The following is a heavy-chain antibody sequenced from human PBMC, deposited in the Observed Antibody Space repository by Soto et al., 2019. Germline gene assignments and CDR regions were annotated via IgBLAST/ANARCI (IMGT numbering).Heavy chain of an antibody. CDR2: ISPYSGNT. J-gene: IGHJ4*02. D-gene: IGHD5-18*01. Sequence: GASVKVSCKASGYTFTTYDLSWVRQAPGQGLEWMGWISPYSGNTKYAQKLQGRVTMTTDTSTNTAYVELRSLRSDDTAVYYCARGGRGYSYGSFDYWGQGTLVTVSS. V-gene: IGHV1-18*01. CDR1: GYTFTTYD. CDR3: ARGGRGYSYGSFDY.